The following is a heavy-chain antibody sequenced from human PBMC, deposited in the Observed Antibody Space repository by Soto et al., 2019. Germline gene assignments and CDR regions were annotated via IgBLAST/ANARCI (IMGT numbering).Heavy chain of an antibody. J-gene: IGHJ4*02. CDR3: ARDKPYYYDSSGYCLDY. CDR2: ISAYNGNT. D-gene: IGHD3-22*01. V-gene: IGHV1-18*01. Sequence: ASVKVSCKASGYTFTSYGISWVRQAPGQGLEWMGWISAYNGNTNYAQKLQGRVTMTTDTSTSTAYMELRSLRSDDTAVYYCARDKPYYYDSSGYCLDYWGQGTLVTVS. CDR1: GYTFTSYG.